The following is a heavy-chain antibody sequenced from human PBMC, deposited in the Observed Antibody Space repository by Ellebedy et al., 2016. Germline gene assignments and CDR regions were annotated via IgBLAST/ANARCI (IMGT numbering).Heavy chain of an antibody. CDR3: ARYRSSSRYFDY. CDR1: GDSVSTNSDV. Sequence: SETLSLTCAISGDSVSTNSDVRNWIRQSPSRGLEWLGRTYYRSKWYNNYAESVKSRITINPDTSKNQFSLQLNSVTPEDTALYYCARYRSSSRYFDYWGQGTLVTVSS. CDR2: TYYRSKWYN. J-gene: IGHJ4*02. V-gene: IGHV6-1*01. D-gene: IGHD6-6*01.